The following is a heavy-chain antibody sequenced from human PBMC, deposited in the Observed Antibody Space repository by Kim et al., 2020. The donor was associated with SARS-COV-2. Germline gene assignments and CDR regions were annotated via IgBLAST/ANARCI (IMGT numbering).Heavy chain of an antibody. D-gene: IGHD1-26*01. Sequence: GGSLRLSCSASGFTFSSYGMHWVRQAPGKGLEWVEVISYDGSNKYYADSVKGRFTISRDNSKNTLYLQMNRLRAEDTAVYYCERGEDPFLYGMDVWGQG. CDR3: ERGEDPFLYGMDV. J-gene: IGHJ6*02. CDR1: GFTFSSYG. V-gene: IGHV3-33*05. CDR2: ISYDGSNK.